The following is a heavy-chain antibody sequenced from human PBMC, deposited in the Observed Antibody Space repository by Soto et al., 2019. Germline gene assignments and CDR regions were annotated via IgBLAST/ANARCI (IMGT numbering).Heavy chain of an antibody. CDR1: GFTLGDYG. V-gene: IGHV3-49*03. CDR2: IRSKANGGET. J-gene: IGHJ6*02. Sequence: GGSLRLSCTPSGFTLGDYGMSWFRQAPGKGLEWVGFIRSKANGGETQYAASVQGRFTISRDESKNIAYLEINSLKTEDTAVYSCPRAQDGYNYGIDVWGQGTMVTVSS. CDR3: PRAQDGYNYGIDV.